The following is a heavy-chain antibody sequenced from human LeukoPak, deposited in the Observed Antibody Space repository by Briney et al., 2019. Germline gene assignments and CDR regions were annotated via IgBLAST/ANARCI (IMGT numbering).Heavy chain of an antibody. Sequence: PGGSLRHSCAASGFTFDDYAMHWVRQAPGKGLEWVSVISGAGGSTFYGDSVKGRFTISRDNSKNSLYLQMNSLRTEDTALYYCAKDSSGAFDVWGQGTVVTVSS. V-gene: IGHV3-43*02. D-gene: IGHD1-26*01. CDR2: ISGAGGST. J-gene: IGHJ3*01. CDR1: GFTFDDYA. CDR3: AKDSSGAFDV.